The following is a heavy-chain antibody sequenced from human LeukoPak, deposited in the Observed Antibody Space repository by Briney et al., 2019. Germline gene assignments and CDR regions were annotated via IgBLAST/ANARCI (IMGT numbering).Heavy chain of an antibody. D-gene: IGHD3-10*01. CDR1: GGTFSSYA. V-gene: IGHV1-69*10. J-gene: IGHJ4*02. CDR2: IIPIFGIA. CDR3: ARDWPYLPTYGSGSYFIY. Sequence: SVKVSCKASGGTFSSYAISWVRQAPGQGLEWMGGIIPIFGIANYAQKFQGRVTITADKSTSTAYMELSSLRSEDTAVYYCARDWPYLPTYGSGSYFIYWGQGTLVTVSS.